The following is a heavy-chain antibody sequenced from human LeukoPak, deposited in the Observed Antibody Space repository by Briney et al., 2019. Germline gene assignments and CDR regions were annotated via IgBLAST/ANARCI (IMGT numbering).Heavy chain of an antibody. CDR2: INHSGST. CDR1: GGSSSGYY. CDR3: ARGLLTGYSSSWYVGSYNWFDP. Sequence: PSETLSLTCAVYGGSSSGYYWSGIRQPPGKGLEWIGEINHSGSTNYNPSLKSRVTIPVDTSKNQFSLKLSSVTAADTAVYYCARGLLTGYSSSWYVGSYNWFDPWGQGTLVTVSS. V-gene: IGHV4-34*01. J-gene: IGHJ5*02. D-gene: IGHD6-13*01.